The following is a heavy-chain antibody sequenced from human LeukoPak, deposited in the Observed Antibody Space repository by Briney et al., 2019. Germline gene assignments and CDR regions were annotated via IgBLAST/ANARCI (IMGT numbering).Heavy chain of an antibody. CDR2: IYYSGST. V-gene: IGHV4-39*07. Sequence: SETLSLTCTVSGGSISSYYWGWIRQPPGKGLEWIGSIYYSGSTYYNPSLKSRVTISVDTSKNQFSLKLSSVTAADTAVYYCARDRLSGWYLTNWFDPWGQGTLVTVSS. CDR3: ARDRLSGWYLTNWFDP. CDR1: GGSISSYY. D-gene: IGHD6-19*01. J-gene: IGHJ5*02.